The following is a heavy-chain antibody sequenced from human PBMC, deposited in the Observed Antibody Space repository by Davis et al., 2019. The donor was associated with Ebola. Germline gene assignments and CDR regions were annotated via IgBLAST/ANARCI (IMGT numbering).Heavy chain of an antibody. J-gene: IGHJ3*02. CDR2: ISYDGSNK. V-gene: IGHV3-30-3*01. D-gene: IGHD3-22*01. Sequence: GGSLRLSCAASGFTFSSYAMHWVRQAPGKGLEWVAVISYDGSNKYYADSVKGRFTISRDNSKNTLYLQMNSLRAEDTAVYYCARDLQLTYYDSSGYYHVFDIWGQGTMVTVSS. CDR3: ARDLQLTYYDSSGYYHVFDI. CDR1: GFTFSSYA.